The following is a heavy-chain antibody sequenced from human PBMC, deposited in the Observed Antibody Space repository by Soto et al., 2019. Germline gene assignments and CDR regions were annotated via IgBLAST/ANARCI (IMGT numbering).Heavy chain of an antibody. CDR1: GFTVSSND. V-gene: IGHV3-53*01. CDR2: IYSSGST. J-gene: IGHJ4*02. Sequence: EVQLVESGGGLIQPGGSLRLSCAASGFTVSSNDMSWVRQAPGNGLEWVSAIYSSGSTSYVDSVKGRFTISRDISKNTLYLQMNSLRVEDTAVYYCASRPPFDYWGQGTLVTVAS. CDR3: ASRPPFDY.